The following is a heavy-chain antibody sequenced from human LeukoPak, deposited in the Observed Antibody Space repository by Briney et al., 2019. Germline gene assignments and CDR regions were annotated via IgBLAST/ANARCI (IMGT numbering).Heavy chain of an antibody. D-gene: IGHD3-10*01. J-gene: IGHJ2*01. Sequence: TCAXXGGXXXGYYWSWIRQPPGKGLEWIXEINHSVITNYNPSLKSRVTISVDTSQNHFSLKLSSVTAADTAVYYCARGRGSGGAADKGWYFDLWGRGTLVTVSS. CDR2: INHSVIT. CDR1: GGXXXGYY. V-gene: IGHV4-34*01. CDR3: ARGRGSGGAADKGWYFDL.